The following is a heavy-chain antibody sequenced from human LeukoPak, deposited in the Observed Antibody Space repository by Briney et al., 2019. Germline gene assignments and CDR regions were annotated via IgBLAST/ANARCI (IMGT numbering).Heavy chain of an antibody. J-gene: IGHJ2*01. CDR1: GFTVSSNY. CDR2: ISGSGGST. V-gene: IGHV3-23*01. CDR3: ARGYYDTSALGPWYFDL. Sequence: GGSLRLSCAASGFTVSSNYMSWVRQAPGKGLEWVSAISGSGGSTYYADSVKGRFTISRDNSKNTLYLQMNSLRAEDTAVYYCARGYYDTSALGPWYFDLWGRGTLVTVSS. D-gene: IGHD3-22*01.